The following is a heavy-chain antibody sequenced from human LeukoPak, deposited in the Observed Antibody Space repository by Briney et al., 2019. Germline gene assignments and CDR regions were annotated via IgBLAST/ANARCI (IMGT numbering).Heavy chain of an antibody. Sequence: AGGSLRLSCAASGXPFSSYAMHWVRQAPGKGLEYVSAISSNGGSTYYANSVKGRFTISRDNSKNTLYLQMGSLRAEDMAVYYCARDEGSGHFDYWGQGTLVTVSS. CDR1: GXPFSSYA. J-gene: IGHJ4*02. CDR2: ISSNGGST. CDR3: ARDEGSGHFDY. V-gene: IGHV3-64*01.